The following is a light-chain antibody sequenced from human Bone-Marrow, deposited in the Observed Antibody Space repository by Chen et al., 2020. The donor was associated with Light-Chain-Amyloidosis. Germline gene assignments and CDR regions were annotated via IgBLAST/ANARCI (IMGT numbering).Light chain of an antibody. Sequence: SYELTQPPSVSVSPGQTARITCSGDDLPTKYAYWYQQKPGQAPVLVIHRDTERPSGISERFPGASSGTTDTLTISGVQAEDEADYHCQSADSSGTYEAIFGGGTKLTVL. V-gene: IGLV3-25*03. CDR1: DLPTKY. CDR2: RDT. CDR3: QSADSSGTYEAI. J-gene: IGLJ2*01.